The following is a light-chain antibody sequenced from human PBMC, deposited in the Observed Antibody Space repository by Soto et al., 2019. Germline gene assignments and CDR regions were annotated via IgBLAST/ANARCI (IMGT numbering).Light chain of an antibody. Sequence: EIVLTQSPGTLSLSPGERVTLSCRASPSVSSSYLAWYQQKPGQAPRLLFYGASRRATGIPDGFSGGQSGTDFTLTVSRLEPEDFAVYFCQHYGSSPYTFGQGTKLEI. V-gene: IGKV3-20*01. CDR2: GAS. J-gene: IGKJ2*01. CDR3: QHYGSSPYT. CDR1: PSVSSSY.